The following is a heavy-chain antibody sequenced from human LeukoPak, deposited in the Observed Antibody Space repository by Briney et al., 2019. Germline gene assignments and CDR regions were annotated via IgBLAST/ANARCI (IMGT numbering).Heavy chain of an antibody. CDR3: AKEREFCSRTCYYYYYMDV. CDR1: GFNFGSYY. CDR2: ISDSGDNT. Sequence: GGSLRLSCAASGFNFGSYYMTWVRQAPGKGLEWVSVISDSGDNTYYADSVKGRFTVSRDNSRDTLYLQMNSLRAEDTALYYCAKEREFCSRTCYYYYYMDVWGKGTTISVSS. J-gene: IGHJ6*03. D-gene: IGHD2-2*01. V-gene: IGHV3-23*01.